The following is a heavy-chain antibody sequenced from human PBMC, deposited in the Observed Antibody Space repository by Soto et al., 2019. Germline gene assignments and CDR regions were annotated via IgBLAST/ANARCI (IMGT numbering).Heavy chain of an antibody. Sequence: QVQLVESGGGVVQPGRSLRLSCAASGFTFSSYAMHWVRQAPGKGLEWVAVISYDGSNKYYADSVKGRFTISRDNSKNTLYLQMNSLRAEDTAVYYCESGSSSPSDYWGQGTLVTVSS. D-gene: IGHD6-6*01. J-gene: IGHJ4*02. CDR2: ISYDGSNK. V-gene: IGHV3-30-3*01. CDR1: GFTFSSYA. CDR3: ESGSSSPSDY.